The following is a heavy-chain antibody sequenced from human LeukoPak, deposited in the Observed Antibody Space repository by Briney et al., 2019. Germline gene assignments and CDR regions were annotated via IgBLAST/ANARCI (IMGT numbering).Heavy chain of an antibody. D-gene: IGHD4-11*01. CDR1: GFTFSGFW. J-gene: IGHJ5*02. CDR3: ARRYDYSTHNWFDP. V-gene: IGHV3-7*03. CDR2: INSDGSEG. Sequence: GGSLRLSCAVSGFTFSGFWMSWSRQAPGKGLEWVASINSDGSEGYYADVVKGRFTISRDNAKNSLYLQINSLRAEDTAVYYCARRYDYSTHNWFDPWGQGTLVTVSS.